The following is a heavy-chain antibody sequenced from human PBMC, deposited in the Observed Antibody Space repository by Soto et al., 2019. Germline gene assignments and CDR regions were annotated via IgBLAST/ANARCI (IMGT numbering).Heavy chain of an antibody. V-gene: IGHV3-15*01. CDR1: GFIFTNAW. CDR2: IKSLSVVGTT. Sequence: HLMESGGGLVEPGGSLRLSCAASGFIFTNAWLNWVRQAPWKGLEWVGRIKSLSVVGTTDYAASVRGRFTISRDDAKNTVFLQMSSLKIEDTAVYFCTTDLPDNWFDPWGQGTLVNVSS. J-gene: IGHJ5*02. CDR3: TTDLPDNWFDP.